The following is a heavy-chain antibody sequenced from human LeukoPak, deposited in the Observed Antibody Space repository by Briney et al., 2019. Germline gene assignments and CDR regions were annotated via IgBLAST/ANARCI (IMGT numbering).Heavy chain of an antibody. V-gene: IGHV4-39*01. J-gene: IGHJ4*02. CDR2: IYYSGST. CDR3: ARQFPPYSSDY. Sequence: SETLSLTCTVSGGSISSSNYYWGWIRQPPGKGLEWIGSIYYSGSTYYNPSLKSRVTISVDTSKNQFSLKLSSVTAADTAVYYCARQFPPYSSDYWGQGTLVTVSS. CDR1: GGSISSSNYY. D-gene: IGHD2-21*01.